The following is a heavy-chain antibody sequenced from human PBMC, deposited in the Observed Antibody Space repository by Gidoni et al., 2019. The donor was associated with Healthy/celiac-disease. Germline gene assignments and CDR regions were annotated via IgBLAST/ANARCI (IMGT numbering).Heavy chain of an antibody. V-gene: IGHV3-9*01. CDR1: GFTFNDYA. J-gene: IGHJ3*02. Sequence: EVQLVASGGGLVQPGRSLRLSCAASGFTFNDYARHWGRQAPGKGLEWVSVIVLNSGSIGSADSVKGRFTISIDNAKNSLYLQMHSLRAEDTALYYCAKDRGSGSSYDAFDIWGQGTMVTVSS. CDR2: IVLNSGSI. CDR3: AKDRGSGSSYDAFDI. D-gene: IGHD1-26*01.